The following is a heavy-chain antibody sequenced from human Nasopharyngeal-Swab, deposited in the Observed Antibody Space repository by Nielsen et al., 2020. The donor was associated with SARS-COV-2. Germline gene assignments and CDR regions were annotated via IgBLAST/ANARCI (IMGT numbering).Heavy chain of an antibody. V-gene: IGHV4-59*01. CDR1: GGSISSYY. CDR3: ARNNYDFWSGHWFDP. CDR2: IYYSGST. J-gene: IGHJ5*02. Sequence: SETLSLTSTVPGGSISSYYWSWIRQPPGKGLEWIGYIYYSGSTNYNPSLKSRVTISVDTSKNQFSLKLSSVTAADTAVYYCARNNYDFWSGHWFDPWGQGTLVTVSS. D-gene: IGHD3-3*01.